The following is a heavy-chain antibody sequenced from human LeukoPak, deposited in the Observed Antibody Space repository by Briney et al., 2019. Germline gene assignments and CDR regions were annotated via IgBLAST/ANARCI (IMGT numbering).Heavy chain of an antibody. CDR2: IYYSGST. D-gene: IGHD3-22*01. CDR3: ARVWIPYYYDSSGYGTGYYGMDV. V-gene: IGHV4-39*07. CDR1: GGSISSSSYY. J-gene: IGHJ6*02. Sequence: SETLSLTCTVSGGSISSSSYYWGWIRQPPGKGLEWIGSIYYSGSTYYNPSLKSRVTISVDTSKNQFSLKLSSVTAADTAVYYCARVWIPYYYDSSGYGTGYYGMDVWGQGTTVTVSS.